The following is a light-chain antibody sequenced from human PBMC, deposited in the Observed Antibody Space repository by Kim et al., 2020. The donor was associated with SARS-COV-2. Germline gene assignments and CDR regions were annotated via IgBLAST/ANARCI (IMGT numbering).Light chain of an antibody. CDR3: QQRTNWPPWT. CDR1: QSVDSD. J-gene: IGKJ1*01. Sequence: SPGERATLSCRASQSVDSDLAWYQQKPGQAPRLLIYDASNRATGIPARFSGSGSGTDFTLTISALEPEDFAVYYCQQRTNWPPWTFGQGTKVEIK. V-gene: IGKV3-11*01. CDR2: DAS.